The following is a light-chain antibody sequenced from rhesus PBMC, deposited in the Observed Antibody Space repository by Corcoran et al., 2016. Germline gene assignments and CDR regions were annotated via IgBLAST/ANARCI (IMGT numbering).Light chain of an antibody. V-gene: IGKV1S8*01. CDR3: QHYYSSPYT. Sequence: DIQMTQSPSSLSASVGDRVTITCRASRAITNDLAWYQQKPGELPNLLIYGASSLQGGIPSRFSGSGSGTDFTLTINRLQSEDFATYYCQHYYSSPYTFGQGTKVDIK. J-gene: IGKJ2*01. CDR2: GAS. CDR1: RAITND.